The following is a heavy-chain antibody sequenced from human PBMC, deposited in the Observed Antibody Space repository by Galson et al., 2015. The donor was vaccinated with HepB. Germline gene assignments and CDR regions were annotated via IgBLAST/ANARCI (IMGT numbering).Heavy chain of an antibody. CDR1: GFTFSSYA. D-gene: IGHD3-10*01. J-gene: IGHJ1*01. Sequence: SLRLSCAASGFTFSSYAMSWVRQAPGKGLEWVSAISGSGGSTYYADSVKGRFTISRDNSKNTLYLQMNSLRAEDTAVYYCAKLPSVLLWFGELTIYFQHWGQGTLVTVSS. V-gene: IGHV3-23*01. CDR3: AKLPSVLLWFGELTIYFQH. CDR2: ISGSGGST.